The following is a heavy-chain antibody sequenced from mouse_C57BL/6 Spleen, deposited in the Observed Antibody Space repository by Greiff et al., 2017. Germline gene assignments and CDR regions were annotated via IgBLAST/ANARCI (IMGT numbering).Heavy chain of an antibody. Sequence: QVQLQQSGPELVKPGASVKISCKASGYAFSSSWMNWVKQRPGKGLEWIGRIYPGDGDTNYNGKFKGKATLTADKSSSTAYMQRSSLTSEDSSVYFCASRDSNYPAWFAYWGQGTLVTVSA. D-gene: IGHD2-5*01. CDR3: ASRDSNYPAWFAY. CDR2: IYPGDGDT. CDR1: GYAFSSSW. J-gene: IGHJ3*01. V-gene: IGHV1-82*01.